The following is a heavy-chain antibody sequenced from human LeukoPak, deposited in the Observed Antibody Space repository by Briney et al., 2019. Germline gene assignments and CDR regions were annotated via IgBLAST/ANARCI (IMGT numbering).Heavy chain of an antibody. CDR3: AREDPGGYYILTGYYWGAFDI. Sequence: ETSETLSLTCAVSGYSISSGSYWAWNRQPPGKGLERIGSIFHSGSTYYNPSLKSRVTISLDTSKNQFPLKLNLCTAADTAVYYCAREDPGGYYILTGYYWGAFDIWGQETMVTVSS. D-gene: IGHD3-9*01. J-gene: IGHJ3*02. V-gene: IGHV4-38-2*02. CDR2: IFHSGST. CDR1: GYSISSGSY.